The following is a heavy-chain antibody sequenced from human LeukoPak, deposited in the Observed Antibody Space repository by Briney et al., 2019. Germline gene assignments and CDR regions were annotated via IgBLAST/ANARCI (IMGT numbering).Heavy chain of an antibody. CDR2: ISSSSSTI. CDR1: GLTFCSYS. D-gene: IGHD3-22*01. J-gene: IGHJ4*02. CDR3: ARGKAYDSSGYYFGY. Sequence: GGSLRLSCAASGLTFCSYSMNWVRQAPGKGLEWVSYISSSSSTIYYADSVKGRFTISRDNAKNSLYLQMNSLRDEDTAVYYCARGKAYDSSGYYFGYWGQGTLVTVSS. V-gene: IGHV3-48*02.